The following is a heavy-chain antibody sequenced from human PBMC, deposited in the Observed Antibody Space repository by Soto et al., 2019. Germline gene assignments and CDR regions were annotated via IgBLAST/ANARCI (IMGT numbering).Heavy chain of an antibody. D-gene: IGHD4-4*01. Sequence: ASVKVSCKAAGYGFTSYDINLGRQATGKGLEWMGWMSAYSGNTHYSQKFQGRVTMTTDTSTSTAYMELRNLRSDDTAVYYCAKADSNYAGRFSYYYMDVWGTGTMVTVSS. CDR2: MSAYSGNT. V-gene: IGHV1-18*01. CDR1: GYGFTSYD. J-gene: IGHJ6*03. CDR3: AKADSNYAGRFSYYYMDV.